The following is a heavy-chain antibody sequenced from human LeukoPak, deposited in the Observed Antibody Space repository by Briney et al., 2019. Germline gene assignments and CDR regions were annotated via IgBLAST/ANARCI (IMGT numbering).Heavy chain of an antibody. J-gene: IGHJ4*02. CDR3: ARATGGTTTRFDY. D-gene: IGHD1-1*01. Sequence: GGSLRLSCAASGFTFSSYAMGWVRQAPGKGLEWVSAISGSGGTTYYADSVKGRFTISRDNSENTLYLQMNSLRAEDTAVYYCARATGGTTTRFDYWGQGTLVTVSS. V-gene: IGHV3-23*01. CDR2: ISGSGGTT. CDR1: GFTFSSYA.